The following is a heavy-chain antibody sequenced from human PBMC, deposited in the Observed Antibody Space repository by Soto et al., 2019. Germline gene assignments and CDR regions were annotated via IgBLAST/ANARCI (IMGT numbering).Heavy chain of an antibody. CDR1: GGSISSSSYY. CDR2: IYYSGST. V-gene: IGHV4-39*01. CDR3: ARPFYSSGWYFDY. J-gene: IGHJ4*02. Sequence: PSETLSLTCTVSGGSISSSSYYWGWIRQPPGKGLEWIGSIYYSGSTYYNPSLKSRVTISVDTSKNQFSLKLSSVTAADTAVYYCARPFYSSGWYFDYWGQGTLVTVSS. D-gene: IGHD6-19*01.